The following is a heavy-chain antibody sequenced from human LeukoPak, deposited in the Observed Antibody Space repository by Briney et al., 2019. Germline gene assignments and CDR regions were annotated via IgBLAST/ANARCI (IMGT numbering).Heavy chain of an antibody. CDR3: ARSGITGYTPLID. J-gene: IGHJ4*02. V-gene: IGHV4-59*08. CDR2: IYYSGST. CDR1: GGSISSYY. D-gene: IGHD3-10*01. Sequence: SETLSLTCIVSGGSISSYYWSWIRQPPGKGLEWIGYIYYSGSTNYNPSLKSRVTISEDTSKNQFSLRLSSVTAADTAVYFCARSGITGYTPLIDWGRGTLVTVSS.